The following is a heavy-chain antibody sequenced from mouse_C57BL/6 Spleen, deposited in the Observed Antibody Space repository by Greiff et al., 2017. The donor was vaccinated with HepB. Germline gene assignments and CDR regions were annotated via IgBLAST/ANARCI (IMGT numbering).Heavy chain of an antibody. CDR3: ARHDPYYYGSSGGAMDY. V-gene: IGHV2-6-1*01. CDR1: GFSLTSYG. J-gene: IGHJ4*01. CDR2: IWSDGST. Sequence: VQLVESGPGLVAPSQSLSITCTVSGFSLTSYGVHWVRQPPGKGLEWLVVIWSDGSTTYNSALKSRLSISKDNSKSQVFLKMNSLQTDDTAMYYCARHDPYYYGSSGGAMDYWGQGTSVTVSS. D-gene: IGHD1-1*01.